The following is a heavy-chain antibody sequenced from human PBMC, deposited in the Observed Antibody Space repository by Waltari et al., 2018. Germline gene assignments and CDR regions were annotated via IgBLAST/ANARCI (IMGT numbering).Heavy chain of an antibody. CDR3: VHGLLKYYVSSGYCAFDI. Sequence: QITLKESGPTLVKPTQTLTLTCTFSGFSLSTSGVGVGWMRQLPGRALEWLALIYWDNDKRYSPSLKGRLTITKDNAKNHVFLTMTNMGPVDTATYYCVHGLLKYYVSSGYCAFDIWGQGTMVTVSS. CDR2: IYWDNDK. V-gene: IGHV2-5*02. J-gene: IGHJ3*02. CDR1: GFSLSTSGVG. D-gene: IGHD3-22*01.